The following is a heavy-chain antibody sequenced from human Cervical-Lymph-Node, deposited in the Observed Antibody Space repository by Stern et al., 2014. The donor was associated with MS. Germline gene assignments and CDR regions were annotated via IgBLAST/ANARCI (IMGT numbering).Heavy chain of an antibody. CDR1: GVSISSSFSY. V-gene: IGHV4-39*01. Sequence: QLQLRESGPGLVKPSETLSLTCSVSGVSISSSFSYWGWIRQPPGKAPEWIGSFFYPGINYYNPSLKRRVTISLDTATNLLSLRLTSVTAADTAVYYCARHQESGSSVFYYGLDVWGQGTTVTVSS. CDR2: FFYPGIN. CDR3: ARHQESGSSVFYYGLDV. D-gene: IGHD6-6*01. J-gene: IGHJ6*02.